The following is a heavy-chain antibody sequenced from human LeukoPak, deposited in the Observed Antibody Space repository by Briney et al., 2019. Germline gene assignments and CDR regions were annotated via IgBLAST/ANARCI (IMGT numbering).Heavy chain of an antibody. Sequence: SETLSLTCTVSGGSISSSTFYWGWIRQPPGKGLEWIGSMFSGGSTYYNPSLKSRVTISMDTSKNQFSLKLSSVTAPDTAVYYCARLAATGTRRFDYWGQGTLVTVSS. CDR1: GGSISSSTFY. J-gene: IGHJ4*02. V-gene: IGHV4-39*01. CDR3: ARLAATGTRRFDY. D-gene: IGHD6-13*01. CDR2: MFSGGST.